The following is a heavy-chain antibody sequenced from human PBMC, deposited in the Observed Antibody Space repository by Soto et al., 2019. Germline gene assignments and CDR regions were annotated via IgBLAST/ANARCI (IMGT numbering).Heavy chain of an antibody. CDR1: GGTFSSYA. V-gene: IGHV1-69*06. Sequence: SVKVSFKASGGTFSSYAISWVRQAPGQGLEWMGGIIPIFGTANYAQKFQGRVTITADKSTSTAYMELSSLRSEDTAVYYCARDETMVRGVIITRNWFDPWGQGTLVTVSS. D-gene: IGHD3-10*01. CDR3: ARDETMVRGVIITRNWFDP. J-gene: IGHJ5*02. CDR2: IIPIFGTA.